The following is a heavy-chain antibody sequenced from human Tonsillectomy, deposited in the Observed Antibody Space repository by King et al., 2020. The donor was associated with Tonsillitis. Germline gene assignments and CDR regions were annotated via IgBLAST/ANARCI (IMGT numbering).Heavy chain of an antibody. V-gene: IGHV4-31*01. J-gene: IGHJ3*02. D-gene: IGHD3-22*01. Sequence: VQLQESGPGLVKPSQTLSLTCTVSGGSISSAFYYWSWIRQHPGKGLEWIGDIYYSGTTYYNPSLESLLTISVDTSQNQFSLKLRSVTAADTAVYYCAIVTRVQTRDYRNAGIYYATGAFEIWGQGTMVTVSS. CDR2: IYYSGTT. CDR1: GGSISSAFYY. CDR3: AIVTRVQTRDYRNAGIYYATGAFEI.